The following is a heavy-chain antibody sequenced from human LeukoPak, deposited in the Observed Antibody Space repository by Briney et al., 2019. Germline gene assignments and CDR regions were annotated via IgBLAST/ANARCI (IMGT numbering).Heavy chain of an antibody. CDR1: GFTFSSYS. J-gene: IGHJ4*02. Sequence: GGSLRLSCAASGFTFSSYSMNWVRQAPGKGLEWVSSISSSSSYIYYADSVKGRFTISRDNAKNSLYLQMNSLRAEDTAVYYCAGEVVVPAAIAPLYYFDYWGQGTLVTVSS. CDR3: AGEVVVPAAIAPLYYFDY. D-gene: IGHD2-2*01. V-gene: IGHV3-21*01. CDR2: ISSSSSYI.